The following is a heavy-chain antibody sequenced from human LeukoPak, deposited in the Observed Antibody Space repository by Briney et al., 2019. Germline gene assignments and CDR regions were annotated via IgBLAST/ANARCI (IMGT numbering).Heavy chain of an antibody. CDR2: ISGSGGST. D-gene: IGHD2-15*01. V-gene: IGHV3-23*01. CDR3: AKAPGGTPDRGYYFDY. CDR1: GFTFSSYG. J-gene: IGHJ4*02. Sequence: GGSLRLSCAASGFTFSSYGMHWVRQAPGRGLEWVSAISGSGGSTYYADSVKGRFTISRDNSKNTLYLQMDSLRAEDTAVYYCAKAPGGTPDRGYYFDYWGQGTLVTVSS.